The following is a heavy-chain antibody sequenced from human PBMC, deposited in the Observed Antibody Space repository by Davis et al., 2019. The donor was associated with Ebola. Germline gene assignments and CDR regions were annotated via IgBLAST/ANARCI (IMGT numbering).Heavy chain of an antibody. J-gene: IGHJ6*02. D-gene: IGHD1-26*01. V-gene: IGHV3-23*01. CDR3: AKDHVGYYYGMDV. CDR1: GFTFSSYA. Sequence: GGSLRLSCAASGFTFSSYAMSWVRQAPGNGLEWVSAISGSGGSTYYADSVKGRFTISRDNSKNTLYLQMNSLRAEDTAVYYCAKDHVGYYYGMDVWGQGTTVTVSS. CDR2: ISGSGGST.